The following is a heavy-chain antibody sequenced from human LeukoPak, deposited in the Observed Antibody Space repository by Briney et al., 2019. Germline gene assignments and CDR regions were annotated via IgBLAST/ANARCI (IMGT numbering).Heavy chain of an antibody. CDR2: INHSGST. CDR1: GGSFSGYY. V-gene: IGHV4-34*01. D-gene: IGHD6-19*01. J-gene: IGHJ4*02. Sequence: SETLSLTCAVYGGSFSGYYWGWIRQPPGKGLEWIGEINHSGSTNYNPSLKSRVTISLDTSKNQFSLKLSSVTAADTAVYYCARAGGSSPGIAVYWGQGTLVTVSS. CDR3: ARAGGSSPGIAVY.